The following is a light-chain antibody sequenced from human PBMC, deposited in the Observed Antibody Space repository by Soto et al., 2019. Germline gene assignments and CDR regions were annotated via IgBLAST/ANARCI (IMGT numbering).Light chain of an antibody. V-gene: IGLV2-14*03. CDR2: DVS. CDR3: SSYTSSNTLVI. CDR1: NSDIGDYSY. Sequence: QSALTQPASVSGSPGQSITISCTGTNSDIGDYSYVSWYQQHPGKVPKLIIHDVSNRPSGVSNRFSGSKSGNTASLTISGLQAEDEADYYCSSYTSSNTLVIFGGGTKLTVL. J-gene: IGLJ2*01.